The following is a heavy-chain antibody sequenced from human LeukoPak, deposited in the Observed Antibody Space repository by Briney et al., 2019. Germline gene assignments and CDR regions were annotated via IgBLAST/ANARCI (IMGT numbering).Heavy chain of an antibody. D-gene: IGHD3-22*01. CDR2: TNHSGST. CDR1: GGSFSGYY. Sequence: PSETLSLTCAVYGGSFSGYYWSWIRQPPGKGLEWIGETNHSGSTNYNPSLKSRVTISVDTSKNQFSLKLSSVTAADTAVYYCARVVVYYDSSGYDYWGQGTLVTVSS. CDR3: ARVVVYYDSSGYDY. V-gene: IGHV4-34*01. J-gene: IGHJ4*02.